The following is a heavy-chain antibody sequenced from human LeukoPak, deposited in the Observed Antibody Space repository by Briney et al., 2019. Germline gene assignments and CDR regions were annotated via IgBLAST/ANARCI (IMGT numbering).Heavy chain of an antibody. CDR2: IYTSGNT. Sequence: PSETLSLTCTVSGGSISSGSYYWSWLRQPDGQGLEWIGRIYTSGNTNYNPSLKSRVTISVDTSKNQFSLKLSSVTAADTAVYYCARVVDTAMAYYMDVWGKGTTVTISS. CDR1: GGSISSGSYY. D-gene: IGHD5-18*01. CDR3: ARVVDTAMAYYMDV. J-gene: IGHJ6*03. V-gene: IGHV4-61*02.